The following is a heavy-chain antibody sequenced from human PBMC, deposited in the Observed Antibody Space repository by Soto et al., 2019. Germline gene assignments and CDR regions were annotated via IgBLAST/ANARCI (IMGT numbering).Heavy chain of an antibody. CDR1: GFTFSSYW. Sequence: GGSLRLSCVASGFTFSSYWMSWVRQAPGKGLEWVANTKQDGSEKYYVDSVKGRFTISSDNANNSLYLQMNSLGAEDTAVYYGARDLRSGYCSSTRCPGYFDYWGQGILVTVSS. CDR3: ARDLRSGYCSSTRCPGYFDY. D-gene: IGHD2-2*01. CDR2: TKQDGSEK. V-gene: IGHV3-7*01. J-gene: IGHJ4*02.